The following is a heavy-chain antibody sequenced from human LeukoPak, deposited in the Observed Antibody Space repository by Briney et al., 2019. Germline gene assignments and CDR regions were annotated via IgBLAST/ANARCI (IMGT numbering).Heavy chain of an antibody. D-gene: IGHD6-19*01. Sequence: PGGSLRLSCAASGFTFSSHAMSWVRQAPGKGLEWVSAVSGSGDTTYYRDSVKGRFTISRDNSKNTLYLQMNSLRAEDTAVYYCAISFGAVAGRDLDYWGQGTLVTVSS. J-gene: IGHJ4*02. CDR3: AISFGAVAGRDLDY. CDR2: VSGSGDTT. V-gene: IGHV3-23*01. CDR1: GFTFSSHA.